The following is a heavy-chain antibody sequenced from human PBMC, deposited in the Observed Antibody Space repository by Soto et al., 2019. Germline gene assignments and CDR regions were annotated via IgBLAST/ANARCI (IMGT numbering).Heavy chain of an antibody. J-gene: IGHJ4*02. Sequence: QGHLVESGGGVVQPGRSLRLSCAASGFTFSSYGMHWVRQAPGKGLEWVAVISYDGRNKNYADAVKGRFTISRDNSKNTLYLQTDSLRAEDTAVYYCAKDRGALRWTEEHFYFDYWGQGGLVTVSS. V-gene: IGHV3-30*18. CDR1: GFTFSSYG. CDR2: ISYDGRNK. CDR3: AKDRGALRWTEEHFYFDY. D-gene: IGHD4-17*01.